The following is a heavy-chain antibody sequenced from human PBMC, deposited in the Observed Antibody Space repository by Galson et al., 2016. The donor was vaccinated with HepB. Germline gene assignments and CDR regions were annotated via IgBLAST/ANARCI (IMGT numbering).Heavy chain of an antibody. Sequence: SETLSLTCTVSGASISSSRYYWGWIRQPPGKGLEWIGSIYYNGSTCYTPSLKSRVTMSIDTSKNEVSLRLRSMTAADTAFYYCARHHPNFGVQAPARGRWFDPWGQGTLVTVSS. CDR3: ARHHPNFGVQAPARGRWFDP. V-gene: IGHV4-39*01. J-gene: IGHJ5*02. CDR2: IYYNGST. CDR1: GASISSSRYY. D-gene: IGHD1-1*01.